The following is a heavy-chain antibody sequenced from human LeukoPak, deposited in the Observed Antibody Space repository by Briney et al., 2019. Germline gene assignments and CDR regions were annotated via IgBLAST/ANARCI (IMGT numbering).Heavy chain of an antibody. V-gene: IGHV4-30-4*01. Sequence: SETLSLTCTVSGGSISSGDYYWSWIRQPPGKGLEWIGYIYYSGSTYYNPSLKSRVTISVDTSKNQFSLKLSSVTAADTAVYYCARGGYSGYEVFDHWGQGTLVTVSS. CDR3: ARGGYSGYEVFDH. D-gene: IGHD5-12*01. CDR1: GGSISSGDYY. CDR2: IYYSGST. J-gene: IGHJ4*02.